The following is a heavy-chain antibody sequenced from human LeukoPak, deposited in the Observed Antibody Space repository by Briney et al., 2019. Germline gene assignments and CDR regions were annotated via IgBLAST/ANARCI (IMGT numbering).Heavy chain of an antibody. D-gene: IGHD2-15*01. J-gene: IGHJ4*02. V-gene: IGHV3-49*04. CDR1: GFTFSSYG. Sequence: GGSLRVSCAASGFTFSSYGMSWVRQAPGKGLEWVGFIRSKAYGGTTEYAASVKGRFTISRDDSKSIAYLQMNSLKTEDTAVYYCTGYCSGGSCYSGYDYWGQGTLVTVSS. CDR2: IRSKAYGGTT. CDR3: TGYCSGGSCYSGYDY.